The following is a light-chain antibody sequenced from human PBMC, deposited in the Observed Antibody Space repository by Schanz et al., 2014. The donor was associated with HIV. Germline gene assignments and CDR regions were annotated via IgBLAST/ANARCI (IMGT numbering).Light chain of an antibody. CDR1: QSIGNS. CDR3: QEYDVAPRT. Sequence: DIQMTQSPSTLSASVGDRVTITCRASQSIGNSLAWFQLKPGRAPKLLIYSASRLQTGVPSTFSGTGSGTEFTLTISSLQPDDAASYYCQEYDVAPRTFGQGTKVEI. CDR2: SAS. V-gene: IGKV1-5*03. J-gene: IGKJ1*01.